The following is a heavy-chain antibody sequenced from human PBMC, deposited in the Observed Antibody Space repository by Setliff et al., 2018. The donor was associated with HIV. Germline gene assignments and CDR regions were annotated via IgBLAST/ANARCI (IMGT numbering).Heavy chain of an antibody. Sequence: SCKASGYTFSTYYLHWVRQAPGQGLEWLGIISPSGGSTSYAQKFQGRVTMTRDTSTSTFYTDLSSLRSDDTAVYYCASERRIVVGYYFDSWGQGTLVTVSS. CDR2: ISPSGGST. J-gene: IGHJ4*02. CDR1: GYTFSTYY. CDR3: ASERRIVVGYYFDS. V-gene: IGHV1-46*01. D-gene: IGHD3-22*01.